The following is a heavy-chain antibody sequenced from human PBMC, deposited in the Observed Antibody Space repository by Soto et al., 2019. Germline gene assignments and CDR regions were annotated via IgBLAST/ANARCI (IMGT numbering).Heavy chain of an antibody. CDR1: GFTFSSYS. D-gene: IGHD5-18*01. CDR2: ITGSGGST. CDR3: AKEGDLIGYNYGSCFDY. V-gene: IGHV3-23*01. Sequence: GGSLRLSCAASGFTFSSYSMSWVRQAPGKGLEWVSAITGSGGSTYYADSVKGRFTISRDNSKNTLYLQMNSLRAEDTAVYYCAKEGDLIGYNYGSCFDYWGQGTLVTVSS. J-gene: IGHJ4*02.